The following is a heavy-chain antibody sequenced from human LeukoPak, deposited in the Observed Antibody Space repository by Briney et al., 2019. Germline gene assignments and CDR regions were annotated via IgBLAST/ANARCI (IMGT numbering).Heavy chain of an antibody. CDR3: AKGPSIWFGELLYRGLDP. V-gene: IGHV3-23*01. Sequence: PGGSLRLSCAASGFTFSSYAMSWVRQAPGKGLEWVSAISGSGGSTYYADSVKGRFTISRDNSKNTLYLQMNSLRAEDTAVYYCAKGPSIWFGELLYRGLDPWGQGTLVTVSS. J-gene: IGHJ5*02. CDR2: ISGSGGST. CDR1: GFTFSSYA. D-gene: IGHD3-10*01.